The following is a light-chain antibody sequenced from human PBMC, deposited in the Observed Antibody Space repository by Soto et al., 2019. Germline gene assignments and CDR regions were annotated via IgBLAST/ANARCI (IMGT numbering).Light chain of an antibody. V-gene: IGKV1-39*01. CDR1: QPISDY. J-gene: IGKJ1*01. Sequence: DIQMTQSPSSLSSSVGDRVTITCLTSQPISDYLNWYQQKPGKAPTLLIYTTSNLQSGVPSRFSGSGSATHFTLTISSLQPEDFATYYCQQHYNTPRTFAQGPKVDI. CDR3: QQHYNTPRT. CDR2: TTS.